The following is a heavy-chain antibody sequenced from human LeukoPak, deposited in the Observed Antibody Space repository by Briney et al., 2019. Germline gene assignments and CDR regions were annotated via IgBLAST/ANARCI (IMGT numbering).Heavy chain of an antibody. CDR3: AVYRNYYDSSDGYGPFDY. V-gene: IGHV4-38-2*02. D-gene: IGHD3-22*01. Sequence: SETLSLTCTVSGYSISSGYYWGWIRQPPGKGLEWIGSIYHSGSTYYNPSLKGRVTISVDTSKNQFSLKLSSVTAADTAVYYCAVYRNYYDSSDGYGPFDYWGQGTLVTVSS. CDR2: IYHSGST. J-gene: IGHJ4*02. CDR1: GYSISSGYY.